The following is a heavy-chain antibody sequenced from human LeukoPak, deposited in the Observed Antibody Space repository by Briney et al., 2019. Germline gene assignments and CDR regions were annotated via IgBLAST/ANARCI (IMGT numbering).Heavy chain of an antibody. V-gene: IGHV1-18*01. CDR2: ISAYNGNT. Sequence: ASVKVSCKASGYTFTSYAMNWVRQAPGQGLEWMGWISAYNGNTNYAQKLQGRVTMTTDTSTSTAYMELRSLRSDDTAVYYCARGGLGYCSGGSCYKPPYGMDVWGQGTTVTVSS. J-gene: IGHJ6*02. CDR1: GYTFTSYA. CDR3: ARGGLGYCSGGSCYKPPYGMDV. D-gene: IGHD2-15*01.